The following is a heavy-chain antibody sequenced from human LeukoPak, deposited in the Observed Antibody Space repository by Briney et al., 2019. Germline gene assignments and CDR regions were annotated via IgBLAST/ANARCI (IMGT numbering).Heavy chain of an antibody. J-gene: IGHJ4*02. Sequence: ASVKVSCKASGYTFTGYYMHWVRQAPGQGLEWMGWINPNSGGTNYAQKFQGWVTMTRDTSISTAYMELRSLRSDDTAVYYCARDILSGIAVAAPGFDYWGQGTLVTVSS. CDR3: ARDILSGIAVAAPGFDY. CDR1: GYTFTGYY. D-gene: IGHD6-19*01. CDR2: INPNSGGT. V-gene: IGHV1-2*04.